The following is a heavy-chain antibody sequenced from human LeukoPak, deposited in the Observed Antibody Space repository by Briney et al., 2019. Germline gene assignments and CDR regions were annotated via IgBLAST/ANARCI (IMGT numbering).Heavy chain of an antibody. D-gene: IGHD2-2*01. CDR1: GFTFSSYA. V-gene: IGHV3-30-3*01. Sequence: GSLRLSCAASGFTFSSYAMHWVRQAPGKGLEWVAVISYDGSNKYYADSVKGRFTISRDNSKNTLYLQMNSLRAEDTAVYYCARDRGHQLLSAWGQGTLVTVSS. CDR2: ISYDGSNK. CDR3: ARDRGHQLLSA. J-gene: IGHJ5*02.